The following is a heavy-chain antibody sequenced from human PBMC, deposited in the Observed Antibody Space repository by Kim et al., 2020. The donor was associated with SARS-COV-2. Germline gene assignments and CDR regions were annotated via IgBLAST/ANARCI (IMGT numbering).Heavy chain of an antibody. CDR1: GGSIRGYY. D-gene: IGHD6-13*01. J-gene: IGHJ5*02. CDR3: ARKDSSSWSGNWFDP. CDR2: IYDNGRT. V-gene: IGHV4-59*08. Sequence: SETLSLTCTVSGGSIRGYYWSWIRQPPGKGLEWIGFIYDNGRTNYNSSFKSRVTISADTPNNQFSLRLSSVTAADTAVYYCARKDSSSWSGNWFDPWGQGTLVTVSS.